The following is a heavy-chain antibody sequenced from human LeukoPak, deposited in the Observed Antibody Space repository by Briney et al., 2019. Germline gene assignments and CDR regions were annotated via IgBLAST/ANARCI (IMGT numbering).Heavy chain of an antibody. D-gene: IGHD5-18*01. CDR3: ARDGYSYGGTDYYGMDV. J-gene: IGHJ6*02. Sequence: PSETLSLTCTVSGGSISSYYWSWIRQPPGKGLEWIGYIYYSGSTNYNPSLKSRVTISVDTSKNQFSLKLSSVTAADTAVYYCARDGYSYGGTDYYGMDVWGQGTTVTVSS. V-gene: IGHV4-59*01. CDR1: GGSISSYY. CDR2: IYYSGST.